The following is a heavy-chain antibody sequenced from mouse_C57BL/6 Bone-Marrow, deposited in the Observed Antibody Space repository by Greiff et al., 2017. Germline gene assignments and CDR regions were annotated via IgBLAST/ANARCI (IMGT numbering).Heavy chain of an antibody. CDR1: GYTFTDYY. Sequence: VQLQQSGPELVKPGASVKISCKASGYTFTDYYMHWVKQSPGKGLEWIGVINPNYGTSSYNEKFKGKATLTVDKSSSTAYMQLNSLTSEDSAVYYCARAVGYAPWYFDVWGTGTSVTVSS. V-gene: IGHV1-39*01. CDR3: ARAVGYAPWYFDV. D-gene: IGHD1-1*01. J-gene: IGHJ1*03. CDR2: INPNYGTS.